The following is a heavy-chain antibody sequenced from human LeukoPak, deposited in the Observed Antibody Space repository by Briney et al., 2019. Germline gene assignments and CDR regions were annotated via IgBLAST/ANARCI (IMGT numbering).Heavy chain of an antibody. Sequence: GGSLRLSCAASGFTFSDYYMSWIRQAPGKGLEWVSYISSSSSYTNYADSVKGRFTISRDNAKNSLYLQVNSLRAEDTAVYYCARAKQQLAYFDYWGQGTLVTVSS. CDR2: ISSSSSYT. CDR1: GFTFSDYY. V-gene: IGHV3-11*06. J-gene: IGHJ4*02. D-gene: IGHD6-13*01. CDR3: ARAKQQLAYFDY.